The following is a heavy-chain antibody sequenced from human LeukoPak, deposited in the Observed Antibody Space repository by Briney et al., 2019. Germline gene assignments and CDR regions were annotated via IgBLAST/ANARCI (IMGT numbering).Heavy chain of an antibody. Sequence: PGGSLRLSCAASGFTLSNYVMSWVRQAPGKGLEWVSAISGSGGSTYYVDSVKGRFTISRDNSKNTLYLQMNSLRAKDTAVYYCAKDSKSRTYYYGSGGDFFFDYWGQGTLVTVSS. J-gene: IGHJ4*02. V-gene: IGHV3-23*01. D-gene: IGHD3-10*01. CDR2: ISGSGGST. CDR3: AKDSKSRTYYYGSGGDFFFDY. CDR1: GFTLSNYV.